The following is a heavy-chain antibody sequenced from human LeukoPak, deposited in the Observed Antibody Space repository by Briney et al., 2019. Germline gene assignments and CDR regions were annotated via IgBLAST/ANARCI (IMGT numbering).Heavy chain of an antibody. V-gene: IGHV3-30*02. D-gene: IGHD5-24*01. CDR1: IFTFTSYG. J-gene: IGHJ6*03. Sequence: GGSLRLSCTASIFTFTSYGMHWFRQAPGKGLEWVAFIRHDASAQYYADSVKGRFTISRDNAKNSLYLQMNSLRAEDTAVYYCARGMATIDGYYYYMDVWGKGTTVTVSS. CDR2: IRHDASAQ. CDR3: ARGMATIDGYYYYMDV.